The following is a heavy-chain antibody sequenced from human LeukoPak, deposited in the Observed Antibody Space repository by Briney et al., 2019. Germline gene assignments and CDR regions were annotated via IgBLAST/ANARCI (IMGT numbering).Heavy chain of an antibody. CDR3: ARGPVGNYFDY. J-gene: IGHJ4*02. Sequence: SETLSLTCTVSGGSISTGGYYWTWIRQHPGKGLEWIGYIYDSGSTYYNPSLKSRITISADTSKNQFSLKLTSVTAADTAVYYCARGPVGNYFDYWGQGTLVTVSS. D-gene: IGHD7-27*01. V-gene: IGHV4-31*03. CDR2: IYDSGST. CDR1: GGSISTGGYY.